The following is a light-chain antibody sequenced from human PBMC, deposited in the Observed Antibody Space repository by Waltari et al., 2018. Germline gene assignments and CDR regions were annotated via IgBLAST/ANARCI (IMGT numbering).Light chain of an antibody. CDR2: AAS. V-gene: IGKV1-NL1*01. CDR1: QYISDS. Sequence: DIQMTQSPSSQSASVGDRVTITCRASQYISDSLAWYQQKPGKAPKLLLSAASRLKSGVPPRFSGSASGTVYTLTISSLHPDDFATYYCQQYYFTPYAFGQGTKLEIK. CDR3: QQYYFTPYA. J-gene: IGKJ2*01.